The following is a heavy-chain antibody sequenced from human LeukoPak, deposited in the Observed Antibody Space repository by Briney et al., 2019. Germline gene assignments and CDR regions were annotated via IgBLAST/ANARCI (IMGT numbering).Heavy chain of an antibody. J-gene: IGHJ4*02. D-gene: IGHD1-26*01. CDR2: ISSSSSTI. CDR1: GFTFSSHW. CDR3: ARSSGSYYDG. V-gene: IGHV3-48*02. Sequence: GGSLRLSCAGSGFTFSSHWIGWVCQAPGKGLEWVSYISSSSSTIDYADSVKGRFTISRDNAKNSLYLQMNSLRDEDTAVYYCARSSGSYYDGWGQGTLVTVSS.